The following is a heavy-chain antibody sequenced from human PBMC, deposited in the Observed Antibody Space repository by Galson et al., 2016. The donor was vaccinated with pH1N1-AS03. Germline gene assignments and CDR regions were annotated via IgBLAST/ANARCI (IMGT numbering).Heavy chain of an antibody. CDR2: IYHSGST. J-gene: IGHJ3*02. D-gene: IGHD5-24*01. CDR3: ARPRRDGYNFAAFDI. V-gene: IGHV4-38-2*01. Sequence: EWIGSIYHSGSTYYNPSLKSRVTISVDTSKNQFSLKLSSVTAADTAVYYCARPRRDGYNFAAFDIWGQGTMVTVSS.